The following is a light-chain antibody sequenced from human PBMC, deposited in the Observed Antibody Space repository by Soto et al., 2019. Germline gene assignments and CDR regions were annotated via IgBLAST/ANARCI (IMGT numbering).Light chain of an antibody. CDR2: DVT. CDR1: SSDIGGYNS. Sequence: QSAVTQSPSASGSPGQSVTISCTGTSSDIGGYNSVSWYQQHPGKAPKVMIYDVTKRPSGVPDRFSGSKSGNTASLTVSGLQAADEADYFCKSYAGSNTYVFGSGTKV. J-gene: IGLJ1*01. V-gene: IGLV2-8*01. CDR3: KSYAGSNTYV.